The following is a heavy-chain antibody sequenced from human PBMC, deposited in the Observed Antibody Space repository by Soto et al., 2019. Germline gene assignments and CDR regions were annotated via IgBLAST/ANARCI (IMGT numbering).Heavy chain of an antibody. CDR2: ISQSGNT. CDR1: SGSLSGYY. D-gene: IGHD6-6*01. CDR3: ARDPKVSGSSQTRPDF. J-gene: IGHJ4*02. Sequence: PSETLSLTCSIYSGSLSGYYWSWIRQPPGKGLEWIGEISQSGNTNYSPSLKSRVSISIDTSKKQFSLNLASVSAADTAVYYCARDPKVSGSSQTRPDFWGQGTLVTVSS. V-gene: IGHV4-34*01.